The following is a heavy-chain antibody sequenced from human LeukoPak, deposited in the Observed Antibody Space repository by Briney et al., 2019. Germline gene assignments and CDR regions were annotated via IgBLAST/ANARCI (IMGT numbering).Heavy chain of an antibody. CDR3: ARVPGTTYYYYYMDV. D-gene: IGHD1-14*01. J-gene: IGHJ6*03. V-gene: IGHV4-39*07. CDR2: IYYRGST. CDR1: GGSISSSSYY. Sequence: SETLSLTCTVSGGSISSSSYYWGWIRQPPGKGLEWIGTIYYRGSTYYNPSLKSRVTISVDTSKNQFSLKVSSVTAADTAVYYCARVPGTTYYYYYMDVWGQGTTVTVSS.